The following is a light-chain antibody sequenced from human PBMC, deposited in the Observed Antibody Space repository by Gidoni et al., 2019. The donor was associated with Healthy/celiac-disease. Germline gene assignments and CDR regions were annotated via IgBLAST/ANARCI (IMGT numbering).Light chain of an antibody. J-gene: IGKJ4*01. Sequence: EIVMTQSPPTLSVSPGERATLSCRASQSVSSNIAWYQQKPGQAPRLLIYGASTRATGIPARFSGSGSGTEFTLTISSLQSEDVAVYYCQQYNNWPALTFGGGTKVEIK. CDR1: QSVSSN. CDR2: GAS. V-gene: IGKV3-15*01. CDR3: QQYNNWPALT.